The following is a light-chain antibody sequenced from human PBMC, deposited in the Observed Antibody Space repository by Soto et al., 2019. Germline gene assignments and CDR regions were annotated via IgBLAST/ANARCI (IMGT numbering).Light chain of an antibody. CDR2: GAS. CDR3: QQYGSSPPYP. CDR1: QSVSSSY. V-gene: IGKV3-20*01. Sequence: EIVLTQSPGTLALSPGERATLSCRASQSVSSSYLAWYQQKPGQAPRLLIYGASSRATGIPDRFSGSGSGTDFTLTISRLEPDDFAVDYCQQYGSSPPYPFGQGTKLEI. J-gene: IGKJ2*01.